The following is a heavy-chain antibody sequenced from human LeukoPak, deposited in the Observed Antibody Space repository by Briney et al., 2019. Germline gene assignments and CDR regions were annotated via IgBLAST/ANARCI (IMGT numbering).Heavy chain of an antibody. CDR3: ARDFFSEIMYHGEIAYFDQ. Sequence: GASVKVSCKTFGYTFIDCSIHWVRQAPGQGLEWMGWINPHSGATKYGQKFQGRVTVTRDTSISTAYMEVTRLNSDDTAIYYCARDFFSEIMYHGEIAYFDQWGPGTLVSVSS. D-gene: IGHD3-16*01. CDR2: INPHSGAT. CDR1: GYTFIDCS. V-gene: IGHV1-2*02. J-gene: IGHJ4*02.